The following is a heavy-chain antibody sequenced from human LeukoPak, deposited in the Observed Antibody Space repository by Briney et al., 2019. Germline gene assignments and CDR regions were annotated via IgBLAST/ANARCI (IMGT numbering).Heavy chain of an antibody. CDR1: GFTFSSYA. J-gene: IGHJ4*02. CDR2: ISGSGGST. D-gene: IGHD6-19*01. V-gene: IGHV3-23*01. Sequence: GGSLTLSSAASGFTFSSYAMSWVRQAPGKGLEWVSAISGSGGSTYYADSVDGRFTVSRDNSKNTLSLQMSSLRAEDTAVYYCARGTGWFPDYFDYWGRGTLFSVSS. CDR3: ARGTGWFPDYFDY.